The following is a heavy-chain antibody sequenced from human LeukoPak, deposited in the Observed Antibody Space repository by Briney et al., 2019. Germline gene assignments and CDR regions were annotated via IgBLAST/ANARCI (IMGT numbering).Heavy chain of an antibody. J-gene: IGHJ3*01. CDR1: GSSISSYY. CDR3: ASLPAIVTAFQF. D-gene: IGHD2/OR15-2a*01. Sequence: SETLSLTCTVSGSSISSYYWSWIRQPPGKGLEWIGSVYHLGSTYYSPSLKSRVTMSVDTSKNQFSLKLTSVTAADTAVYYCASLPAIVTAFQFWGQGTMVTVS. CDR2: VYHLGST. V-gene: IGHV4-59*08.